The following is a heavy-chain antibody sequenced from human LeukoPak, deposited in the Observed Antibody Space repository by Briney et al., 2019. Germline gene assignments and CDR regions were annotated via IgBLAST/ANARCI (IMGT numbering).Heavy chain of an antibody. CDR2: IYYSGST. J-gene: IGHJ4*02. D-gene: IGHD6-19*01. Sequence: PETLSLTCTVSGGSISSYYWSWLRQPPGKGLEWIGYIYYSGSTNYNPSLKSRVTISVDTSKNQFSLKLSSVTAADTAVYYCARSQWLVSVGFDYWGQGTLVTVSS. V-gene: IGHV4-59*01. CDR1: GGSISSYY. CDR3: ARSQWLVSVGFDY.